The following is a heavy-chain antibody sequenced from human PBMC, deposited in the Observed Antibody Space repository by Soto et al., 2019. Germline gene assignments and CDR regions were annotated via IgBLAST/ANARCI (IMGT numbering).Heavy chain of an antibody. J-gene: IGHJ6*03. D-gene: IGHD3-3*01. CDR3: ARVQYDFWSGPRRHYMDV. CDR1: GGSISSSSYY. Sequence: SETLSLTCTVSGGSISSSSYYWGWIRQPPGKGLEWIGSIYYSGSTYYNPSLKSRVTISVDTSKNQFSLKLSSVTAADTAVYYCARVQYDFWSGPRRHYMDVWGKGTTVTVSS. CDR2: IYYSGST. V-gene: IGHV4-39*01.